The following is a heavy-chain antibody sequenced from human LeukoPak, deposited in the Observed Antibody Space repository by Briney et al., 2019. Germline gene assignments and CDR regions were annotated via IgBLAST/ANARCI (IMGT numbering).Heavy chain of an antibody. J-gene: IGHJ4*02. Sequence: HPGGSLRLSCAASGFTFSSYAMSWVRQAPGKGLEWVSAISGGGGSTYYADSVKGRFTISRDNSKTTLYLQMNSLRAEDTAVYYCAKVLQVYDFWSGYLDYWGQGTLVTVSS. CDR2: ISGGGGST. CDR1: GFTFSSYA. V-gene: IGHV3-23*01. CDR3: AKVLQVYDFWSGYLDY. D-gene: IGHD3-3*01.